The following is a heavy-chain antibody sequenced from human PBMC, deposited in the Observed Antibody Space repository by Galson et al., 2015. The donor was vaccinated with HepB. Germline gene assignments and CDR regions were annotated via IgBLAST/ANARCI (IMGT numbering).Heavy chain of an antibody. D-gene: IGHD3-22*01. Sequence: SLRLSCAASGFTFTSHSMNWVRQAPGKGLEWVSSISTSSTNKYYADSVKGRFTISRDNAKNSLYLQMNSLRADDTAVYYCARDSYVGYDGSDYELDYWGQGTLVTVSS. J-gene: IGHJ4*02. CDR3: ARDSYVGYDGSDYELDY. CDR1: GFTFTSHS. CDR2: ISTSSTNK. V-gene: IGHV3-21*01.